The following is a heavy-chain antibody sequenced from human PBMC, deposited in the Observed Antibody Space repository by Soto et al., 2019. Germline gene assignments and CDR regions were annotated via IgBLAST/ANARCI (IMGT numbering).Heavy chain of an antibody. D-gene: IGHD6-19*01. CDR2: IYWDDDK. CDR1: GFSLSTSGVG. CDR3: AHIWYTSGSWDY. V-gene: IGHV2-5*02. Sequence: QITLKESGPTLVKPTQTLTLTCTFSGFSLSTSGVGVGWLRQPPGKALEWLALIYWDDDKRYSPSLRSSLTITKDASKNQVVLTMTDMDPVDTATYYCAHIWYTSGSWDYWGQGILVTVSS. J-gene: IGHJ4*02.